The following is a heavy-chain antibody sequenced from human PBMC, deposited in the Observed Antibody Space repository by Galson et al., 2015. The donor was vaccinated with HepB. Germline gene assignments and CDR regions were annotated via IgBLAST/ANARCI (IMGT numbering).Heavy chain of an antibody. CDR1: GGTFSSYA. J-gene: IGHJ5*02. Sequence: SVKVSCKASGGTFSSYAISWVRQAPGQGLEWMGWISAYNGNTNYAQKLQGRVTMTTDTSTSTAYMELRSLRSDDTAVYYCARDVGSLWGTGTTNWFDPWGQGTLVTVSS. CDR3: ARDVGSLWGTGTTNWFDP. D-gene: IGHD1-7*01. CDR2: ISAYNGNT. V-gene: IGHV1-18*01.